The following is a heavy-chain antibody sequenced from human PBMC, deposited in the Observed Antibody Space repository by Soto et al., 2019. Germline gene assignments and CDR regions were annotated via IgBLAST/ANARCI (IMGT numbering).Heavy chain of an antibody. Sequence: QVQLVQSGAEVKKPGSSVKVSCKASGGTFSSYAISWVRQAPGQGLEWIGGIIPIFGTANYAQKFQGRVTITADESTSTAYMELSSLRSEDTAVYYCARYGVFPHYYYYYGMDVWGQGTTVTVSS. CDR3: ARYGVFPHYYYYYGMDV. J-gene: IGHJ6*02. D-gene: IGHD3-10*01. V-gene: IGHV1-69*01. CDR2: IIPIFGTA. CDR1: GGTFSSYA.